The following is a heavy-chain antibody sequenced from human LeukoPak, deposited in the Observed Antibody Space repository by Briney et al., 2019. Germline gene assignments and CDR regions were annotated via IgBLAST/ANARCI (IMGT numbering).Heavy chain of an antibody. CDR1: GFTFSIYW. CDR3: VRGSSGTVVRGVSWAWFDP. Sequence: PGGSLRLSCAASGFTFSIYWMTWVRHAPGKGLEWVANIKQDGSEKYYVDSAKGRFTISRDNAKNSLYLQMNSLRAEDTAVYYCVRGSSGTVVRGVSWAWFDPWGQGTLVTVSS. J-gene: IGHJ5*02. CDR2: IKQDGSEK. V-gene: IGHV3-7*05. D-gene: IGHD3-10*01.